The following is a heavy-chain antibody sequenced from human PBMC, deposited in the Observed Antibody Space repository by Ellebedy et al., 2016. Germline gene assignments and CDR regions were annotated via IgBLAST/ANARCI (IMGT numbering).Heavy chain of an antibody. CDR3: AKPMGGYNLFEY. Sequence: GGSLRLXXAASGFTFSSYGMHWVRQAPGKGLEWVAFVSFDGGDEYYADSVKGRFTISTDNSKNTLYLQMNSLRAEDTAVYYCAKPMGGYNLFEYWGQGTLVTVSS. J-gene: IGHJ4*02. D-gene: IGHD5-24*01. V-gene: IGHV3-30*18. CDR1: GFTFSSYG. CDR2: VSFDGGDE.